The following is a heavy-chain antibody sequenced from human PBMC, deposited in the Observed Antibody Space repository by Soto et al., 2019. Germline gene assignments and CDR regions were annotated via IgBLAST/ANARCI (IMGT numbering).Heavy chain of an antibody. Sequence: EVQLLESGGGLVQPGGSLRLSCAPSGFTFSSYAMNWVRQAPGKGLEWVAAITLSGGTRYYTDSVKGRVTISRDNSKNTLYLQMNSLRAEDTAIYYCAKGPLGAVAGTERYFASWGQGTLVTVSS. CDR2: ITLSGGTR. V-gene: IGHV3-23*01. CDR3: AKGPLGAVAGTERYFAS. CDR1: GFTFSSYA. J-gene: IGHJ4*02. D-gene: IGHD6-19*01.